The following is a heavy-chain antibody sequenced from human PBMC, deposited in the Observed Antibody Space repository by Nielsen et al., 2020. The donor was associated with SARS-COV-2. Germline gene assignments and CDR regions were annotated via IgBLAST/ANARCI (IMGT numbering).Heavy chain of an antibody. D-gene: IGHD3-9*01. V-gene: IGHV3-11*01. CDR3: ASPDVLRYFDWLLPFDY. J-gene: IGHJ4*02. Sequence: GESLKISCAASGFTFSDYYMSWIRQAPGKGLEWVSYISSSGSTIYYADSVKGRFTISRDNAKNSLYLQMNSLRAEDTAVYCCASPDVLRYFDWLLPFDYWGQGTLVTVSS. CDR1: GFTFSDYY. CDR2: ISSSGSTI.